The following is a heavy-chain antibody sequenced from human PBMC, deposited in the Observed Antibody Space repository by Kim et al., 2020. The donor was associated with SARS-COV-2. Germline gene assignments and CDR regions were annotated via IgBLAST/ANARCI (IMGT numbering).Heavy chain of an antibody. V-gene: IGHV3-48*04. CDR2: ISGTGTIT. CDR3: VRENYWAFDI. J-gene: IGHJ3*02. CDR1: RFTLSLYS. D-gene: IGHD2-15*01. Sequence: GGSLRLSCATSRFTLSLYSMNWVRQSPGKGLEWVSHISGTGTITKHADSVRGRFTISRDNAKNSLFLQMNGLRAEDMAVYYCVRENYWAFDIWGQGTMVTVSS.